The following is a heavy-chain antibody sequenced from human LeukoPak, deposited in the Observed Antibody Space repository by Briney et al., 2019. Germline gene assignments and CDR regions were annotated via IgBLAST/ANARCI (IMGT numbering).Heavy chain of an antibody. CDR3: ARQSHSITDY. V-gene: IGHV5-51*01. CDR1: GYSFTTYW. Sequence: GESLKISCKASGYSFTTYWIGWVRQMPGKGLEWMGIIYPGDSDTRNSPSFQGQVTISADKSISTAYLQWSSLKASDTAMYYCARQSHSITDYWGQGTLVTVSS. J-gene: IGHJ4*02. CDR2: IYPGDSDT. D-gene: IGHD1-14*01.